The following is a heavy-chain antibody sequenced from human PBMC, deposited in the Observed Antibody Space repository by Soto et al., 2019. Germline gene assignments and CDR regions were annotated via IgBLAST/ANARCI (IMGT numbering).Heavy chain of an antibody. D-gene: IGHD4-17*01. Sequence: SDTLSLTCAVYGESLSDYYWRWIRQPPGKGLEWIGYIYHSGTTYYNPSLKSRVTISVDRSKNQFSLKLSSVTAADTSVYYCARETYGDYVGYFHPWGQGTLVTVSS. J-gene: IGHJ5*02. CDR2: IYHSGTT. V-gene: IGHV4-34*01. CDR1: GESLSDYY. CDR3: ARETYGDYVGYFHP.